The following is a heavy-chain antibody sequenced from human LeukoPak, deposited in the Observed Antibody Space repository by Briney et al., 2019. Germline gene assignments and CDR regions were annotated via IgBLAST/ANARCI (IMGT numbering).Heavy chain of an antibody. J-gene: IGHJ4*02. CDR3: ARERDYYGSGSYYLK. V-gene: IGHV3-21*04. CDR1: GFTSSNYN. Sequence: GGSLRLSCAASGFTSSNYNINWVRQAPGKGLEWVSSISSSGSYIYYADSVKGRFTISRDNAKNSLYLQMNSLRAEDTAVYYCARERDYYGSGSYYLKWGQGTLVTVSS. D-gene: IGHD3-10*01. CDR2: ISSSGSYI.